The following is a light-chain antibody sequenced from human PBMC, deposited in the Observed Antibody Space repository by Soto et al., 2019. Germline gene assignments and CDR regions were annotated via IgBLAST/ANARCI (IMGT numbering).Light chain of an antibody. J-gene: IGKJ4*01. V-gene: IGKV3-20*01. CDR1: QSVSSN. CDR2: GAS. CDR3: QQYSSSPLT. Sequence: EMMLTQSPCTLCLSPGDRATLSCRASQSVSSNLAWYQQKPGPAPRLLIYGASSRATGIPDRFSGSGSGTDFTLTISRLEPEDFAVYYCQQYSSSPLTFGGGTKVDIK.